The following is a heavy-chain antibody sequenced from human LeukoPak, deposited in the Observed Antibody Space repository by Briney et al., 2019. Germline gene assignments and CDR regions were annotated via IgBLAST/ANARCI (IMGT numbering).Heavy chain of an antibody. D-gene: IGHD1-26*01. CDR3: ARASGSTGGYFDY. Sequence: GESLKISCEGSGYSFTNYWIGWVRQMPGKGLEWMGILYPSDSDTKYSPSFQGQVTISADKSISTAYLQWGSLKASDTAMYYCARASGSTGGYFDYWGQGTLVTVSS. CDR1: GYSFTNYW. CDR2: LYPSDSDT. J-gene: IGHJ4*02. V-gene: IGHV5-51*01.